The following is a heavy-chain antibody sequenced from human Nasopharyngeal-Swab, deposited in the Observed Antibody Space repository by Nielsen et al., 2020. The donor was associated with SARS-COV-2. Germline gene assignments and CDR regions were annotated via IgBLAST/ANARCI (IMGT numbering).Heavy chain of an antibody. CDR2: ISSSSSYI. V-gene: IGHV3-21*01. J-gene: IGHJ3*02. CDR3: ARDHVLPDAFDI. D-gene: IGHD3-10*01. Sequence: ETLSLTCAASGFTFSSYSMNWVRQAPGKGLEWVSSISSSSSYIYYADSVKGRFTISRDNAKNSLYLQMNSLRAEDTAVYYCARDHVLPDAFDIWGQGTIVTVSS. CDR1: GFTFSSYS.